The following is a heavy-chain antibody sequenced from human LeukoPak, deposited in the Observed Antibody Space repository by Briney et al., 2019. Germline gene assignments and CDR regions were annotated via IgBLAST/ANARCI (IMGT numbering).Heavy chain of an antibody. CDR2: IYSGGST. J-gene: IGHJ4*02. Sequence: GGSLRLSCAASGFALSSNYMSWVRQAPGKGLEWVSFIYSGGSTYYADSVKGRFTISRDNSKNTLYLQMNSLRAEDTAVYYCARLGIVGAAVDYWGQGTLVTVSS. V-gene: IGHV3-66*01. CDR1: GFALSSNY. CDR3: ARLGIVGAAVDY. D-gene: IGHD1-26*01.